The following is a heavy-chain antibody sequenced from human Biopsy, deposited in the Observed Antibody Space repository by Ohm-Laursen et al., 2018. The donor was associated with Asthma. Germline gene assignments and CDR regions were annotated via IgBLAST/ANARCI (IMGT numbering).Heavy chain of an antibody. J-gene: IGHJ6*02. Sequence: SETLSLTCCLSSGSGGYMRSGNYYWGWIRQPPGKGLEWTGSIYYSGTTYYNPSLESRVTVSADTSKNQFSLKLTSVTAADTAVYYCVRGSSSWHHGPFHYYYGLDVWGQGTTAAVSS. CDR2: IYYSGTT. V-gene: IGHV4-39*01. CDR1: GGYMRSGNYY. D-gene: IGHD6-13*01. CDR3: VRGSSSWHHGPFHYYYGLDV.